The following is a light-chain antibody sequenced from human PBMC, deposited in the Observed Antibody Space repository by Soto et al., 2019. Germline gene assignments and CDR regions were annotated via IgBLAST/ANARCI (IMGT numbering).Light chain of an antibody. Sequence: IVLAQSPGTLSLSPGERATLSCGASQSVSSSYLAWYQQKPGQAPRLLIYGASTRATGIPARFSGSGSGTEFTLTISSLQSEDFAVYYCQQYNNWPPITFGQGTRLEIK. CDR1: QSVSSSY. J-gene: IGKJ5*01. V-gene: IGKV3-15*01. CDR2: GAS. CDR3: QQYNNWPPIT.